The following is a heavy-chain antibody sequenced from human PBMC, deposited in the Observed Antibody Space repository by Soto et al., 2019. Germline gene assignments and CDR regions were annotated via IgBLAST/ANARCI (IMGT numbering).Heavy chain of an antibody. CDR2: ISHSASTI. CDR3: ARDGWASNYGFFDY. V-gene: IGHV3-11*01. D-gene: IGHD3-16*01. J-gene: IGHJ4*02. Sequence: QVQLVESGGGLVKPGGSLRLSCVASGFNFNDYYMSWVRQAPGKGPEWISYISHSASTIYYADSVKGRFSISRDNTKNSLYLQMNSLRAEDTAVYYCARDGWASNYGFFDYWGQGSLVTVSS. CDR1: GFNFNDYY.